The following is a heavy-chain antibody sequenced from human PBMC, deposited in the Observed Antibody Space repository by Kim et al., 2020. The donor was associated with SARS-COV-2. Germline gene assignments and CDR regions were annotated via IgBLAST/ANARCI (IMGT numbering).Heavy chain of an antibody. J-gene: IGHJ6*02. CDR3: ARVRIAAGPAADYYYGMDV. D-gene: IGHD6-13*01. V-gene: IGHV4-4*02. CDR2: IYHSGST. CDR1: GGSISSSNW. Sequence: SETLSLTCAVSGGSISSSNWWSWVRQPPGKGLEWIGEIYHSGSTNYNPSLKSRVTISVDKSKNQFSLKLSSVTAADTAVYYCARVRIAAGPAADYYYGMDVWGQGTTVTVSS.